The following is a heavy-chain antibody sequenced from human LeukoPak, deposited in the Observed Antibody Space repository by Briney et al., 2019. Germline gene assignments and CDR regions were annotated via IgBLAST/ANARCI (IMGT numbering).Heavy chain of an antibody. D-gene: IGHD6-6*01. Sequence: SETLSLTCAVYGGSFSGYYWSWIRQPPGKGLERIGEINHSGSTNYNPSLKSRVTMSVDTSKNQFSLKVSSVTAADTAVYYCARVSSSAAGDYWGQGTLVTVSS. CDR2: INHSGST. CDR1: GGSFSGYY. CDR3: ARVSSSAAGDY. V-gene: IGHV4-34*01. J-gene: IGHJ4*02.